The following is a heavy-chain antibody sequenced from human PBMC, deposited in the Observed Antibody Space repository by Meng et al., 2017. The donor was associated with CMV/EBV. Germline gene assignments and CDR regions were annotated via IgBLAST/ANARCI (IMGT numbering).Heavy chain of an antibody. Sequence: HGPLQQWGGGLLKPAETLSLTCAVYGGSFSGYYWSWIRQPPGKGLEWIGEINHSGSTNYNPSLKSRVTISVDTSKNQFSLKLSSVTAADTAVFYCARGGNWFDPWGQGTLVTVSS. V-gene: IGHV4-34*01. CDR2: INHSGST. J-gene: IGHJ5*02. CDR3: ARGGNWFDP. CDR1: GGSFSGYY.